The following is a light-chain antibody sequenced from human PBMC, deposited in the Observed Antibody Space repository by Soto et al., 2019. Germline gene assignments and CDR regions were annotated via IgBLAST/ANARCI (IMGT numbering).Light chain of an antibody. CDR2: GAS. Sequence: EIVLTQSPGTLSLSPGDRATLSCRASQSVSSTHLAWYQQKPGQAPRLLIYGASSRATGIPDRFSGSGSGTDFTLTISRLEPEDFAVYYCQQYLGSPPGYSFGQGTKLEIK. J-gene: IGKJ2*01. CDR3: QQYLGSPPGYS. CDR1: QSVSSTH. V-gene: IGKV3-20*01.